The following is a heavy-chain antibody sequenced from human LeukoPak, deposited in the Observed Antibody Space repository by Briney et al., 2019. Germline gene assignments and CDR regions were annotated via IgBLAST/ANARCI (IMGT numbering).Heavy chain of an antibody. CDR1: GGSISSSSYY. V-gene: IGHV4-39*07. J-gene: IGHJ6*03. CDR3: ARGRIAARVYYYYMDV. CDR2: INHSGST. D-gene: IGHD6-6*01. Sequence: PSETLSLTCTVSGGSISSSSYYWGWIRQPPGKGLEWIGEINHSGSTNYNPSLKSRVTISVDTSKNQFSLKLSSVTAADTAVYYCARGRIAARVYYYYMDVWGKGTTVTVSS.